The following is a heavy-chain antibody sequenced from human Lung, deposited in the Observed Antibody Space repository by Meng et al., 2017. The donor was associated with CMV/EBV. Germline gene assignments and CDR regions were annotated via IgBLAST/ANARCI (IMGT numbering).Heavy chain of an antibody. J-gene: IGHJ6*02. V-gene: IGHV4-34*01. CDR3: ARRRTIFGVVIDYGMDV. D-gene: IGHD3-3*01. Sequence: SETXSLTCAVYGGSFSGYYWSWIRQPPGKGLEWIGEINHSGSTNYNPSLKSRVTISVDTSKNQFSLKPSSVTAADTAVYYCARRRTIFGVVIDYGMDVWGQGTTVTVSS. CDR2: INHSGST. CDR1: GGSFSGYY.